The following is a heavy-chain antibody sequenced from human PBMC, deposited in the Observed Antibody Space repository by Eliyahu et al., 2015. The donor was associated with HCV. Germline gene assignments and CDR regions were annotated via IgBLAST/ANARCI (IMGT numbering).Heavy chain of an antibody. CDR3: AKAGCSSTSCYFDY. J-gene: IGHJ4*02. V-gene: IGHV3-23*01. CDR1: GFXFSSYA. D-gene: IGHD2-2*01. CDR2: ISGSGGST. Sequence: EVQLLESGGGLVQPGGSLRLSCXASGFXFSSYAMSWVRQAPGKGLEWVSAISGSGGSTYYADSVKGRFTISRDNSKNTLYLQMNSLRAEDTAVYYCAKAGCSSTSCYFDYWGQGTLVTVSS.